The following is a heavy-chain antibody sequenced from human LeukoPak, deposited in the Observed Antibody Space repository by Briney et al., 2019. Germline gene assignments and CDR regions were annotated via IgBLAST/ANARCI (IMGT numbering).Heavy chain of an antibody. D-gene: IGHD3-16*01. J-gene: IGHJ4*02. CDR2: ISYDGSNE. V-gene: IGHV3-30*18. Sequence: GGSLRLSCVASGFAFSTYWMSWVRQAPGKGLEWVAIISYDGSNEYYADSVKGRFTISRDNSKNTLYLQMNSLRAADTAVYYCAKIGGSIIFWGQGTLVTVSS. CDR3: AKIGGSIIF. CDR1: GFAFSTYW.